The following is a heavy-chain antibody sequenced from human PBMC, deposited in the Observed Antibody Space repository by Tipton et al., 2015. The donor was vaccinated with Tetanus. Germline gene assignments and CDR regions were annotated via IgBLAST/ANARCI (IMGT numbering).Heavy chain of an antibody. D-gene: IGHD6-13*01. J-gene: IGHJ4*02. Sequence: SLRLSCAVSGFTFSSYTMNWVRQAPGKGLEWVSSISSTSSYIYYADSVKGRFTISRDNTKNSLFLQMNSLTAEDTAVYFCARSAHFASWYDWGPGTRVTVSS. V-gene: IGHV3-21*01. CDR3: ARSAHFASWYD. CDR2: ISSTSSYI. CDR1: GFTFSSYT.